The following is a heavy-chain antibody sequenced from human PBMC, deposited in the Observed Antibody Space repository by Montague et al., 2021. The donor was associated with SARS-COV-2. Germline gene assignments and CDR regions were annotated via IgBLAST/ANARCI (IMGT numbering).Heavy chain of an antibody. Sequence: CAISGDSVSTNRATCNWIRQSPSRGLEWPGRTYYKSKWYNDYAVSVKSRIIINPDTSKSQFSLQLNSVTPEDTAVYYCARVRMDGGSDYWGQGTLVTVSS. CDR3: ARVRMDGGSDY. J-gene: IGHJ4*02. V-gene: IGHV6-1*01. D-gene: IGHD3-16*01. CDR1: GDSVSTNRAT. CDR2: TYYKSKWYN.